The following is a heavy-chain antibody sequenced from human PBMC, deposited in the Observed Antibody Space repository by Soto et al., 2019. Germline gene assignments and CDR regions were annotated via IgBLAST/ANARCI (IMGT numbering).Heavy chain of an antibody. Sequence: SVKVSCKASGGTFSSYTISWVRQAPGQGLEWMGRIIPILGIANYAQKFQGRVTITADKSTSTAYMELSSLRSEDTAVYYCARDQGGRGYYYYYYMDVWGKGTTVTVS. CDR3: ARDQGGRGYYYYYYMDV. J-gene: IGHJ6*03. D-gene: IGHD1-26*01. CDR2: IIPILGIA. V-gene: IGHV1-69*04. CDR1: GGTFSSYT.